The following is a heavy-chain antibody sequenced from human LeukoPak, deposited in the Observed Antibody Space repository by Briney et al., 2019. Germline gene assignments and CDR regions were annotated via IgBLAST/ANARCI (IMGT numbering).Heavy chain of an antibody. CDR2: ISWNSGSI. D-gene: IGHD2-15*01. CDR1: GFTFDDYA. CDR3: AKGAGIKYCSGGSCHSYYFDY. Sequence: GGFLRLSCAASGFTFDDYAMHWVRQAPGKGLEWVSGISWNSGSIGYADSVKGRFTISRDNAKNSLYLQMNSLRAEDMALYYCAKGAGIKYCSGGSCHSYYFDYWGQGTLVTVSS. V-gene: IGHV3-9*03. J-gene: IGHJ4*02.